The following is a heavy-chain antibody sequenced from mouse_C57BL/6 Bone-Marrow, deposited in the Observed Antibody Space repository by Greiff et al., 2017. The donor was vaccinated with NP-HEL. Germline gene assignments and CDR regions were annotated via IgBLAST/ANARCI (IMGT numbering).Heavy chain of an antibody. J-gene: IGHJ1*03. V-gene: IGHV1-75*01. Sequence: QVQLQQSGPELVKPGASVKISCKASGYTFTDYYINWVKQRPGQGLEWIGWIFPGSGSTYYNEKFKGKATLTVAKSSSTAYMLLSSLTSEDSAVEFCARNFFYNGSSYGYFDVWGTGTTVTVSS. CDR2: IFPGSGST. D-gene: IGHD1-1*01. CDR1: GYTFTDYY. CDR3: ARNFFYNGSSYGYFDV.